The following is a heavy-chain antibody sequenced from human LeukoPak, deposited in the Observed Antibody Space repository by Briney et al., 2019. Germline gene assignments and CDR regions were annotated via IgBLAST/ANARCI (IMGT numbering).Heavy chain of an antibody. Sequence: SETLSLTCTVSGGSISSYYWSWIRQPPGKGLEWIGYIYYSGSTNYNPSLKSRVTISVDTSKNQFSLKLSSVTAADTAVYYCARAVLRGSGRTYGMDVWGQGTTVTVSS. J-gene: IGHJ6*02. CDR3: ARAVLRGSGRTYGMDV. CDR2: IYYSGST. V-gene: IGHV4-59*12. D-gene: IGHD2-15*01. CDR1: GGSISSYY.